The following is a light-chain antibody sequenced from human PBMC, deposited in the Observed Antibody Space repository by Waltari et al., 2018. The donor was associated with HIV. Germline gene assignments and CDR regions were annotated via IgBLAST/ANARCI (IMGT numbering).Light chain of an antibody. V-gene: IGLV1-47*01. J-gene: IGLJ3*02. CDR3: ASWDDNLKSWL. CDR2: KNN. CDR1: DSTTGSNN. Sequence: QSVVTQPPSASGTPGQRVTISCSGRDSTTGSNNFYRYQDLPGTAPKLLIYKNNQRPSGVPDRFSGSKSDTSASLAISGLRSEDEADYYCASWDDNLKSWLFGGVTKLTVL.